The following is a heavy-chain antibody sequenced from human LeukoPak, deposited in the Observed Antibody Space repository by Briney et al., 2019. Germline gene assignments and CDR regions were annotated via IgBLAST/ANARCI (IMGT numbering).Heavy chain of an antibody. CDR1: GFTFSSYA. D-gene: IGHD6-19*01. CDR2: ISGSYGST. J-gene: IGHJ4*02. CDR3: AKVLGQWLPPYDX. Sequence: GGSLRLSCAASGFTFSSYAMSWVRQAPGKGLEWLSAISGSYGSTYYADSVKGRFTISRDNSKNTLYLQMNRLRAEDTAVYYCAKVLGQWLPPYDXXGXGTXVTV. V-gene: IGHV3-23*01.